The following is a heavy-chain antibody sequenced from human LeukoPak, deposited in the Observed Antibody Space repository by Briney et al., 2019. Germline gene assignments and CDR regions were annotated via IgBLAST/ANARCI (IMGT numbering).Heavy chain of an antibody. V-gene: IGHV3-21*04. CDR2: ISSSSSYI. Sequence: GSLRLSCAASGFTFSSYSMNWVRQAPGKGLEWVSSISSSSSYIYYADSVKGRFTISRDNSKNSLYLQMNSLRAEDTALYYCAKPRDYAAYYYGMDVWGQGTTVTVPS. CDR1: GFTFSSYS. CDR3: AKPRDYAAYYYGMDV. D-gene: IGHD4-17*01. J-gene: IGHJ6*02.